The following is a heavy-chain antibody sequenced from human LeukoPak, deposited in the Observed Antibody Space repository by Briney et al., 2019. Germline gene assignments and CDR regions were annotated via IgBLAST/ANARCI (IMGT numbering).Heavy chain of an antibody. V-gene: IGHV4-61*02. CDR3: ARDREGSGSYYLDY. CDR1: GGSISSGSYY. D-gene: IGHD3-10*01. Sequence: SETLSLTCTVSGGSISSGSYYWRWIRQPAGKGLEWIGRIYTSGSTNYNPSLKSRVTISVDTSKNQFSLKLSSVTAADTAVYYCARDREGSGSYYLDYWGQGTLVTVSS. CDR2: IYTSGST. J-gene: IGHJ4*02.